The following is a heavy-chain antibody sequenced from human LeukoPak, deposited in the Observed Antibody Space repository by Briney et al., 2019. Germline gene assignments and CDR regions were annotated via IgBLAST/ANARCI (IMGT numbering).Heavy chain of an antibody. CDR3: ATGPLVVPAAMVPRYNWFDP. CDR2: FDPEDGET. J-gene: IGHJ5*02. V-gene: IGHV1-24*01. CDR1: GSTLTELS. D-gene: IGHD2-2*01. Sequence: ASVKVSCKVSGSTLTELSMHWVRQAPGKGLEWMGGFDPEDGETIYAQKFQGRVTMTEDTSTDTAYMELSSLRSEDTAVYYCATGPLVVPAAMVPRYNWFDPWGQGTLVTVSS.